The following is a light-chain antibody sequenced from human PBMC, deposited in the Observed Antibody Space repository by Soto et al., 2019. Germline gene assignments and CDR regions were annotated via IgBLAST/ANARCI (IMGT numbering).Light chain of an antibody. J-gene: IGKJ4*01. Sequence: DIQMTQSPSSLSASVGDRVTITCRASQAIYNYLAWYQQKPGKVPTLLISAESTLQSGVPSRFSGSGSGTDFTLTISSLQPEDVATYYCQKFSAVPTFGGGTKVEI. CDR1: QAIYNY. V-gene: IGKV1-27*01. CDR2: AES. CDR3: QKFSAVPT.